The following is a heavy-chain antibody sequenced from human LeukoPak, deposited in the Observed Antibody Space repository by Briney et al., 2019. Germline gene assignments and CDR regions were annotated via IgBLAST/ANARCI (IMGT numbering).Heavy chain of an antibody. Sequence: SETLSLTCTVSSGSIRNYFWSWIRQPPGKGLEWIGYMYYSGSTSYNPSLKSRVTISVDTSKNQFSLTLSSLTAADTAAYYCARGEGSSIYYYMDVWGKGTTVTVSS. CDR3: ARGEGSSIYYYMDV. CDR1: SGSIRNYF. J-gene: IGHJ6*03. CDR2: MYYSGST. V-gene: IGHV4-59*01. D-gene: IGHD6-13*01.